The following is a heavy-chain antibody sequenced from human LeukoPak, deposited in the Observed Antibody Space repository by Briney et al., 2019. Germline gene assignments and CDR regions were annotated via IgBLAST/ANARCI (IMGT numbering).Heavy chain of an antibody. D-gene: IGHD2-2*01. CDR3: ARDLVRGDCSSTSCYGEN. Sequence: GRSLRLSCAASGFTFSSYGMHWVRQAPGKGLEWVAVIWYDGSNKYYADSVKGRFTISRDNSKNTLYLQMNSLRAEDTAVYYCARDLVRGDCSSTSCYGENWGQGTLVTVSS. J-gene: IGHJ4*02. CDR1: GFTFSSYG. V-gene: IGHV3-33*01. CDR2: IWYDGSNK.